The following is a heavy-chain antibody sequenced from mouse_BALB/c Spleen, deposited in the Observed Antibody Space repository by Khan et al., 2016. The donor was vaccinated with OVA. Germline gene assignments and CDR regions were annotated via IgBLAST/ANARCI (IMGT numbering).Heavy chain of an antibody. CDR1: GYTFTSYW. J-gene: IGHJ2*01. CDR2: TNPTNGRT. Sequence: VQLQQSGAELVKAGASVKMSCKASGYTFTSYWMHWVKQRLGQGLEWFAETNPTNGRTYYNEKFKSKATLTVDKSSSTAYMLLSGPTFEDSAVYYSARIKKIVATNFDYGGQGTTLTVSS. D-gene: IGHD1-1*01. V-gene: IGHV1S81*02. CDR3: ARIKKIVATNFDY.